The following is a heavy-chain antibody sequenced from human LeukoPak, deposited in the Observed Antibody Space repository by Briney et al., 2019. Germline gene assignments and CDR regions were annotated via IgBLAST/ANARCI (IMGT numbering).Heavy chain of an antibody. D-gene: IGHD1-14*01. CDR1: GYTFTSYG. J-gene: IGHJ6*03. V-gene: IGHV1-18*01. CDR2: ISAYNGNT. CDR3: ARGMGIARRNYYYYMDV. Sequence: VASVKVSCKASGYTFTSYGISWVRQAPGQGLEWMGWISAYNGNTNYAQKLQGRVTMTTDTSTSTAYMELRSLRSDDTAVYYCARGMGIARRNYYYYMDVWGKGTTVTVSS.